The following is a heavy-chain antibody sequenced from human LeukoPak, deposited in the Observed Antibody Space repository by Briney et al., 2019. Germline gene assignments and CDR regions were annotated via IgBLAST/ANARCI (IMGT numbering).Heavy chain of an antibody. CDR2: ISGDGITT. Sequence: PGGSLRLSCAASGFTFNRYAMHWVRQAPGKGLEWVGLISGDGITTYYLDSVKGRFTISRDNSKNSLYLHMNSLRSEDTALYYCAKDHVYGGADDWGQGTLVTVCS. CDR3: AKDHVYGGADD. D-gene: IGHD4-23*01. CDR1: GFTFNRYA. V-gene: IGHV3-43*02. J-gene: IGHJ4*02.